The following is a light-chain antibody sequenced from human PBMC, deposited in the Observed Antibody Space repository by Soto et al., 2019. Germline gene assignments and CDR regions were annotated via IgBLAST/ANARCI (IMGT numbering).Light chain of an antibody. Sequence: EIVLTQSPGTLSLSPGERATLSCRASQSVSSSYLAWYQQKPGQAPRQLIYGASSRATGIPGRFSGSGSGTDFTLTITRLEPDDFAVYYCQHYRTSFGGGTRVEIK. CDR1: QSVSSSY. CDR2: GAS. J-gene: IGKJ4*01. CDR3: QHYRTS. V-gene: IGKV3-20*01.